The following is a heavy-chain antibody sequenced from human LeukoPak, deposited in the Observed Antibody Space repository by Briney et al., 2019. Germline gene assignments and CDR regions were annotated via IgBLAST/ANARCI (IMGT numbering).Heavy chain of an antibody. CDR1: GGSISSGSYY. Sequence: SETLSLTCTVSGGSISSGSYYWSWIRQPAGKGLEWIGRIYTSGSTNYNPSLKSRVTMSVDTSKNQFSLKLSSVTAADTVVYYCARAVDTAMVTFDYWGQGTLVTVSS. CDR2: IYTSGST. J-gene: IGHJ4*02. CDR3: ARAVDTAMVTFDY. V-gene: IGHV4-61*02. D-gene: IGHD5-18*01.